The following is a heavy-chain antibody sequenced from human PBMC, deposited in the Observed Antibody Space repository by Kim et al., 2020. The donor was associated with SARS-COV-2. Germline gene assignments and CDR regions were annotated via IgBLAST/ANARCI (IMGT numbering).Heavy chain of an antibody. CDR1: GGSISSYY. CDR2: IYYSGST. J-gene: IGHJ6*02. CDR3: ARDSYIAAAGTAEVYYYYGMDV. D-gene: IGHD6-13*01. V-gene: IGHV4-59*01. Sequence: SETLSLTCTVSGGSISSYYWSWIRQPPGKGLEWIGYIYYSGSTNYNPSLKSRVTISVDTSKNQFSLKLSSVTAADTAVYYCARDSYIAAAGTAEVYYYYGMDVWGQGTTVTVSS.